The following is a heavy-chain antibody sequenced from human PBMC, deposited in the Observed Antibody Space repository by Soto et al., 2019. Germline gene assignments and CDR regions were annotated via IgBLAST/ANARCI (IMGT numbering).Heavy chain of an antibody. Sequence: QVQLVQSGAEVKKPGSSVKVSCKASGGTFRSYGINWVRQAPGQGLEWMGGIIPIFGTLISAQKFQDRVTITADESTGTVYMELTNLRPEDTAVYYCAREGGGLGYCSRGTCKWDFDIWGRGTLVTVSS. CDR3: AREGGGLGYCSRGTCKWDFDI. CDR1: GGTFRSYG. J-gene: IGHJ2*01. D-gene: IGHD2-15*01. V-gene: IGHV1-69*01. CDR2: IIPIFGTL.